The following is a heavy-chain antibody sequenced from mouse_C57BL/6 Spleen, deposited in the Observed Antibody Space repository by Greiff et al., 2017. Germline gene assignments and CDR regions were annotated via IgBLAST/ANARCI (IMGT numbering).Heavy chain of an antibody. Sequence: VQLQQPGTELVKPGASVKLSCKASGYTFTSYWMHWVKQRPGKGLEWIGNINPSNGGTNYNEKFKSKATLTVDKSSSTAYMQLSSLTSEDSAVYYCARYPSMVTTWGWYFDVWGTGTTVTVSS. D-gene: IGHD2-9*01. CDR2: INPSNGGT. CDR1: GYTFTSYW. V-gene: IGHV1-53*01. J-gene: IGHJ1*03. CDR3: ARYPSMVTTWGWYFDV.